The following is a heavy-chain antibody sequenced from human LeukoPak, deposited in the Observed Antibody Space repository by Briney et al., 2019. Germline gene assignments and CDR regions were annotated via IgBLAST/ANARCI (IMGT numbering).Heavy chain of an antibody. CDR2: INSDGSTT. CDR1: GFTFSSYW. D-gene: IGHD3-22*01. Sequence: GGSLRLSCAAPGFTFSSYWMHWVRQAPGKGLVWVSRINSDGSTTSYADSVEGRFSISRDNAKNTLYLRMNSLTPEDTAVYYCTRDRGSYYYDTGYWGQGTPVTVSS. V-gene: IGHV3-74*01. CDR3: TRDRGSYYYDTGY. J-gene: IGHJ4*02.